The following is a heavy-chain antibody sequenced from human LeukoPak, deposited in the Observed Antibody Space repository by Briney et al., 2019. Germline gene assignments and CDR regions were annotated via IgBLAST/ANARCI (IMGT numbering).Heavy chain of an antibody. V-gene: IGHV3-23*01. CDR1: GFTFSSYA. D-gene: IGHD6-13*01. Sequence: GGSLRLSCAASGFTFSSYAMGWVRQAPGKGLEWVSAISGNGDTYYADSVKGRFTISRDNSKNTLYLQMNSLRAEDTAVYYCATTGYSSRNYRGQGTLVTVSS. CDR2: ISGNGDT. J-gene: IGHJ4*02. CDR3: ATTGYSSRNY.